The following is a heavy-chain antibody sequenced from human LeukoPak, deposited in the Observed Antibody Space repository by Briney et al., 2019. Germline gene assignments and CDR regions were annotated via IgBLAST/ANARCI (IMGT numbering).Heavy chain of an antibody. J-gene: IGHJ4*02. CDR1: GGSFSGYY. CDR3: ASPATVTSPGY. D-gene: IGHD4-17*01. Sequence: PSETLSLTCAVYGGSFSGYYWSWIRQPPGKGLEWIGEINHSGSTNYNPSLKSRVTISVDTSKNQFSLKLSSVTAADTAVYYCASPATVTSPGYWGQGTLVTVSS. CDR2: INHSGST. V-gene: IGHV4-34*01.